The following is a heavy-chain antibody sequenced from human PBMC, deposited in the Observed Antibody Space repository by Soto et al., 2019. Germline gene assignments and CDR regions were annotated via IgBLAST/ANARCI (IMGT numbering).Heavy chain of an antibody. CDR1: GGSISSSNW. Sequence: QVQLQESGPGLVKPSGTLSLTCAVSGGSISSSNWWSWVRQPPGKGLEWIGEIYHSGSTNYNPSLKSRVTISVDKSKNQFSLKLSSVTAADTAVYYCARNRGYCSSTSCFYYYYGMDVWGQGTTVTVSS. CDR2: IYHSGST. D-gene: IGHD2-2*01. J-gene: IGHJ6*02. V-gene: IGHV4-4*02. CDR3: ARNRGYCSSTSCFYYYYGMDV.